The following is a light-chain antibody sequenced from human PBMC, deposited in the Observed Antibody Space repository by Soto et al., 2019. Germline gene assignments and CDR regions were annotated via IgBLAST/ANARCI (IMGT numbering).Light chain of an antibody. CDR1: SSDVGSYNL. CDR3: CSYAGSSTVV. J-gene: IGLJ2*01. CDR2: EGS. Sequence: QSVLTQPASVSGSPGQSITISCTGTSSDVGSYNLVSWYQQHPGKAPKLMIYEGSKRPSGVSNRFSGSKSGNTASLTSSGLQAEDEADYYCCSYAGSSTVVFGGGTQLTVL. V-gene: IGLV2-23*01.